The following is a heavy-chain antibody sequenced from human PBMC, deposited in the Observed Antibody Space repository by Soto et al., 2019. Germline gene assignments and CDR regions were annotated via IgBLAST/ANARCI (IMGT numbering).Heavy chain of an antibody. CDR3: ARDERGAAAATYYYGMDV. D-gene: IGHD6-25*01. CDR1: GGTFSSYA. Sequence: GASVKVSCKASGGTFSSYAISWVRQAPGQGLEWMGGIIPIFGTANYAQKFQGRVTITADESTSTACMELSSLRSEDTAVYYCARDERGAAAATYYYGMDVWGQGTTVTVSS. J-gene: IGHJ6*02. CDR2: IIPIFGTA. V-gene: IGHV1-69*13.